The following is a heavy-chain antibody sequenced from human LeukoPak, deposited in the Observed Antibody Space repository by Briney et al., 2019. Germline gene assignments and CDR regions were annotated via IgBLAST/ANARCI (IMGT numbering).Heavy chain of an antibody. Sequence: GGSLRLSCAASGFTFSDYYMSWIRQAPGKGLEWVSSISSSSSYIYYADSVKGRFTISRDNAKNSLYLQMNSLRAEDTAVYYCAREAGYCDILTGYYAGYYGMDVWGQGTTVTVSS. D-gene: IGHD3-9*01. J-gene: IGHJ6*02. CDR2: ISSSSSYI. CDR3: AREAGYCDILTGYYAGYYGMDV. CDR1: GFTFSDYY. V-gene: IGHV3-11*06.